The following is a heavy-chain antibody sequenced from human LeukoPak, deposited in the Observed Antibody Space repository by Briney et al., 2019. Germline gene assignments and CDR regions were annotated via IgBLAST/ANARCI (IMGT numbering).Heavy chain of an antibody. CDR2: IYYSGST. CDR3: ARCDGHNSRSLFDY. D-gene: IGHD5-24*01. CDR1: GGSITNSSYY. Sequence: SETLSLTCTVSGGSITNSSYYWGWIRQPPGKGLEWIGSIYYSGSTYYNPSLKSRVTISVDTSKNQFSLKLSSVTAADTAVYYCARCDGHNSRSLFDYWGQGTLVTVSS. J-gene: IGHJ4*02. V-gene: IGHV4-39*07.